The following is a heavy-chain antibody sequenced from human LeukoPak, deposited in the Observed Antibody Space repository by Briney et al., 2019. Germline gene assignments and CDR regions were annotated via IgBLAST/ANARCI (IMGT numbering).Heavy chain of an antibody. D-gene: IGHD5-18*01. CDR2: MTSNSGNT. V-gene: IGHV1-8*01. J-gene: IGHJ4*02. Sequence: ASVKVSCKASGYTFTSYDINWVRQATGHGLEWMGWMTSNSGNTGYAQKFQGRVTLTRNTSISTAYMELSSLRSEDTAVYYCAREVGGRAMDLDYWGQGTLVTVSS. CDR3: AREVGGRAMDLDY. CDR1: GYTFTSYD.